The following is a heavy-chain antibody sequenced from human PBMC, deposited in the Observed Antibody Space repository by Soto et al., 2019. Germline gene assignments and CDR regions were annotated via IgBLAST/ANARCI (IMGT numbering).Heavy chain of an antibody. CDR2: INHSGST. J-gene: IGHJ4*02. D-gene: IGHD5-12*01. CDR3: ARSQWLRLNPFDY. CDR1: GGSFSGYY. Sequence: SETLSLTCAVYGGSFSGYYWSWIRQPPGKGLEWIGEINHSGSTNYNPSLKSRVTISVDTSKNQFSLKLSSVTAADTAVYYCARSQWLRLNPFDYWGQGTLVTVSS. V-gene: IGHV4-34*01.